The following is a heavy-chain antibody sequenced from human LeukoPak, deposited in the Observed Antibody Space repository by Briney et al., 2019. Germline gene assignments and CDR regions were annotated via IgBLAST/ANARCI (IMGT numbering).Heavy chain of an antibody. V-gene: IGHV3-23*01. CDR1: GFTFSSYG. D-gene: IGHD5-18*01. J-gene: IGHJ4*02. CDR3: AKDIAQGYTFGSIEQDY. CDR2: ISERGDGT. Sequence: GGSLRLSCAASGFTFSSYGMHWVRQAPGKGLEWVAAISERGDGTYYAGSMKGRFTISRDNAKNMVYLQINSLRAEDTAIYYCAKDIAQGYTFGSIEQDYWGQGTLVTVSS.